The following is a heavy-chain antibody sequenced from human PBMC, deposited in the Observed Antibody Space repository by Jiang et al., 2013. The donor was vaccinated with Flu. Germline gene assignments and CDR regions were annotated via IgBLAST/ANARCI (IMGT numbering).Heavy chain of an antibody. CDR2: IYYSGST. D-gene: IGHD3-22*01. J-gene: IGHJ4*02. CDR3: ARLGFGYYYDSSGYYSPNFDY. CDR1: GGSISSSSYY. Sequence: TVSGGSISSSSYYWGWIRQPPGKGLEWIGSIYYSGSTYYNPSLKSRVTISVDTSKNQFSLKLSSVTAADTAVYYCARLGFGYYYDSSGYYSPNFDYWGQGTLVTVSS. V-gene: IGHV4-39*01.